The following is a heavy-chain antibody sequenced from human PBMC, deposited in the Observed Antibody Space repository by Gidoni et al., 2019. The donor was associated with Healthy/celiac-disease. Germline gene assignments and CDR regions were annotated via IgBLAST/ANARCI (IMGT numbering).Heavy chain of an antibody. Sequence: EVQLLESGGGLVQPGGSLRLSCAASGFTFSIYAMRWVRQAPGKGLEWVSAISGSGGSTYYADSVKGRFTISRDNTKNTLYLQMNSLRAEDTAVYYCAKGDGGLGYCSGGSCYSWAFDIWGQGTMVTVSS. CDR1: GFTFSIYA. D-gene: IGHD2-15*01. V-gene: IGHV3-23*01. J-gene: IGHJ3*02. CDR2: ISGSGGST. CDR3: AKGDGGLGYCSGGSCYSWAFDI.